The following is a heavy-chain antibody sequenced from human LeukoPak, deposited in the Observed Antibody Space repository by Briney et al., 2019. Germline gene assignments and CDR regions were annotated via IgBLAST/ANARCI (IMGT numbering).Heavy chain of an antibody. D-gene: IGHD3-22*01. J-gene: IGHJ1*01. CDR3: AKDRDTTGYEH. Sequence: GGSLRLSCAASGFTFEDYAMHWVRQAPGKGLEWVSFVTGDGSSTYYADSVKGRFTISRDNSKNSLYLQMNRLRIEDTALYYCAKDRDTTGYEHWGQGTLVTVSS. CDR2: VTGDGSST. V-gene: IGHV3-43*02. CDR1: GFTFEDYA.